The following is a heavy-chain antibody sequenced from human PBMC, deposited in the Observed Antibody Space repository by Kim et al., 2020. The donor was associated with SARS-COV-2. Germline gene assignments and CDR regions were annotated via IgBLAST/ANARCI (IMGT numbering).Heavy chain of an antibody. CDR3: ARDDVVAPAAFGRDYYYYGGDV. J-gene: IGHJ6*02. Sequence: SVKVSCKASGGIFISYLISWVRQAPGQGLEWMGVIIPIFCTANYAQKFQGRVMITADESTSTVYMDLSSLRSEDTAVYYCARDDVVAPAAFGRDYYYYGGDVWGQGATVTVSS. D-gene: IGHD2-2*01. CDR1: GGIFISYL. CDR2: IIPIFCTA. V-gene: IGHV1-69*13.